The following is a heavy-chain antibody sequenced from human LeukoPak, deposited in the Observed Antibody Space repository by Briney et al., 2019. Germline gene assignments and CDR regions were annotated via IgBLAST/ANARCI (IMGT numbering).Heavy chain of an antibody. CDR1: GYTFTGYY. Sequence: GASVKVSCKASGYTFTGYYMHWVRQAPGQGLEWMGWINPNNGGTNYAQKFQGRVTMTRDTSISTAYMELSRLRSDDTAVYYCARARVDTALRPDYWGQGTLVTVSS. D-gene: IGHD5-18*01. CDR3: ARARVDTALRPDY. J-gene: IGHJ4*02. CDR2: INPNNGGT. V-gene: IGHV1-2*02.